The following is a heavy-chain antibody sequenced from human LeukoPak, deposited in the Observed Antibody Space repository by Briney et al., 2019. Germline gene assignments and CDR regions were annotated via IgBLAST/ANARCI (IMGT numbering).Heavy chain of an antibody. CDR1: GGSISSSSYY. J-gene: IGHJ4*02. V-gene: IGHV4-39*01. D-gene: IGHD3-3*01. Sequence: SETLSLTCTVSGGSISSSSYYWGGIRQPPGKGLEWIGSIYYSGSTYYNPSLKSRVTISVDTSKNQFSLKLSSVTAADTAVYYCARLYYDFWSGYYFDYWGQGTLVTVSS. CDR3: ARLYYDFWSGYYFDY. CDR2: IYYSGST.